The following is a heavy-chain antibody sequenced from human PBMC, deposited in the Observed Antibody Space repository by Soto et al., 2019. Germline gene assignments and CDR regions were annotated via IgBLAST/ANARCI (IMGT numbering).Heavy chain of an antibody. V-gene: IGHV4-4*02. CDR3: ARGDSGSYLREGLGYYYVMDI. CDR1: GGSISGDYW. D-gene: IGHD1-26*01. Sequence: QVRLQESGPGLVKPSGTLSLACVVSGGSISGDYWWTWVRQSPGKGLEWLGEIFHSGSTNSNPSLKTRVTLSVGKSKREFSLNLTSVTAADPAVYYCARGDSGSYLREGLGYYYVMDIWGQGTTVTVSS. J-gene: IGHJ6*02. CDR2: IFHSGST.